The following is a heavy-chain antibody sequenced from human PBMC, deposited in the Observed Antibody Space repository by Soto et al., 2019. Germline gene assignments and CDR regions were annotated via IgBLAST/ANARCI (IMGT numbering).Heavy chain of an antibody. CDR1: GGSISSGVCS. V-gene: IGHV4-30-2*01. Sequence: SETLSLTCAVSGGSISSGVCSWSWIRQPPGKGLEWIGYIYHSGSTYYNPSLKSRVTISVDRSKNQFSLKLSSVTAADTAVYYCARGNVVAIDYWGQGTLVTVSS. CDR3: ARGNVVAIDY. D-gene: IGHD2-21*01. CDR2: IYHSGST. J-gene: IGHJ4*02.